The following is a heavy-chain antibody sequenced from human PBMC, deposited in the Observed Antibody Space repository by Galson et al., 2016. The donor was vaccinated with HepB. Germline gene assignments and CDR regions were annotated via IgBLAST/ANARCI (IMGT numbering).Heavy chain of an antibody. CDR3: AELDAASFRDEGGY. D-gene: IGHD6-13*01. CDR2: INFNGNDI. J-gene: IGHJ4*02. V-gene: IGHV3-7*02. Sequence: SLRLSCAASGFTFSSHWMSWVRQAPGKGLEWMAYINFNGNDIYYVDSVRGRFTISRDNAKNSLYLQMNSLRVDDTAVYYCAELDAASFRDEGGYWGQGTLVTVSS. CDR1: GFTFSSHW.